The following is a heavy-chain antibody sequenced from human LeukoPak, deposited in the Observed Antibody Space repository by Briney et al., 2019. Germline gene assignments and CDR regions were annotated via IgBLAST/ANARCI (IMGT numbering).Heavy chain of an antibody. J-gene: IGHJ3*02. CDR1: GGSISSGGYS. CDR2: IYHSGSS. Sequence: SQTLSLTCAVSGGSISSGGYSWSWIRQPPGKGLEWIGYIYHSGSSYYNPSLKSRVTISVDRSKNQFSLKLSSVTAADTAVYYCARAGQYYYDSSGYYLLDAFDIWGQGTMVTVSS. V-gene: IGHV4-30-2*01. CDR3: ARAGQYYYDSSGYYLLDAFDI. D-gene: IGHD3-22*01.